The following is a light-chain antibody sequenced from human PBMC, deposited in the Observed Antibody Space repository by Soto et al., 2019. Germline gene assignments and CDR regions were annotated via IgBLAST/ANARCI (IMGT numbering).Light chain of an antibody. V-gene: IGKV3-11*01. CDR2: DAY. J-gene: IGKJ5*01. Sequence: EVVLTQSPVTLSLSPGERATLSCRASQSFRGLLAWYQQKPGQAHRLLIYDAYNRATGIPPRFSGSGSGTDFTLTISSLEPEDFAVYYCQHRSSWPIAFGQGTRLEIK. CDR1: QSFRGL. CDR3: QHRSSWPIA.